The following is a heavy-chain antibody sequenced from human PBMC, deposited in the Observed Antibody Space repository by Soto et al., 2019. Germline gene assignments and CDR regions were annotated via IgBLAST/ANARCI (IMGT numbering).Heavy chain of an antibody. D-gene: IGHD3-16*01. CDR3: GGEPKGGAYDMDV. Sequence: GGSLRLSCAASGLTFSTYDMHWVRQAPGKGLEWVALIWSDGSRTFYADSVKGRFTISRDNSKNTLYLQMHSLRAEDTAVYYCGGEPKGGAYDMDVWGQGTTVTVSS. CDR2: IWSDGSRT. J-gene: IGHJ6*02. V-gene: IGHV3-33*01. CDR1: GLTFSTYD.